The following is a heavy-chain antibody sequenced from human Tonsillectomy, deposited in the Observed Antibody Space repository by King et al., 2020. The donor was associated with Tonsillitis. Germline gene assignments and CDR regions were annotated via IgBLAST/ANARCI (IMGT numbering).Heavy chain of an antibody. CDR1: GYTFTSYY. D-gene: IGHD7-27*01. V-gene: IGHV1-46*01. CDR2: INPSGTTT. CDR3: ARSPLTWEGCFDY. J-gene: IGHJ4*02. Sequence: VQLVEFGAEVRKPGASVKVSCTASGYTFTSYYMHWVRQAPGQGLEWMGIINPSGTTTRYAQKFQGRVTMTRDTSTITVYMELSSLRADDTAVYYCARSPLTWEGCFDYWGQGTLVTVSS.